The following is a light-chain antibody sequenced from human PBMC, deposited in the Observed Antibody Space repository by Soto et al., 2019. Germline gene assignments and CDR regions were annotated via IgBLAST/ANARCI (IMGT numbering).Light chain of an antibody. V-gene: IGKV3-11*01. CDR2: DAY. J-gene: IGKJ5*01. CDR3: QQLNMWPIT. CDR1: QSFRGL. Sequence: EVVLTQSPVTLSLSPGERATLSCRASQSFRGLLAWYQQKPAQAPRLLIYDAYTMATGIPPRFSGSWSGTDFTLIISGLEPEGSAVYYCQQLNMWPITFGQGTRLEIK.